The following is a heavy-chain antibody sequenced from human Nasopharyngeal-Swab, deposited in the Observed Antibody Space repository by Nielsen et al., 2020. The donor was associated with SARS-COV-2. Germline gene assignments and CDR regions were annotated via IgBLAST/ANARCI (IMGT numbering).Heavy chain of an antibody. CDR3: AIPTVTTDY. CDR1: GYRFTSYW. V-gene: IGHV5-10-1*01. D-gene: IGHD4-17*01. J-gene: IGHJ4*02. Sequence: CKGSGYRFTSYWISWVRQMPGKGLEWMGRIDPGDSYTNYSPSFQGHVTISADKSISTAYLQWSSLKASDTAMYYCAIPTVTTDYWGQGTLVTVSS. CDR2: IDPGDSYT.